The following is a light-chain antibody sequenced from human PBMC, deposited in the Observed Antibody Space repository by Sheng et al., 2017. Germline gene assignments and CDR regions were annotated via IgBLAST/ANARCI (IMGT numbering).Light chain of an antibody. J-gene: IGLJ3*02. CDR1: RSNIGADYA. CDR2: GDN. V-gene: IGLV1-40*01. Sequence: QPPSVSGAPGQRVTISCTGSRSNIGADYAVHWYRQYPGTVPKLLIYGDNNRPSGVPDRFSASKSGTSASLAITGLQPEDEADYYCQSHDDSLSAWVFGGGTKVTVL. CDR3: QSHDDSLSAWV.